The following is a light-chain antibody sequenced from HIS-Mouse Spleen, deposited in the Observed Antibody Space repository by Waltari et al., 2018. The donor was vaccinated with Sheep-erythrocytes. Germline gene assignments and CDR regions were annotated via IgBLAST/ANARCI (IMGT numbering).Light chain of an antibody. CDR1: SSDVGSSNL. V-gene: IGLV2-23*01. J-gene: IGLJ3*02. CDR2: EGS. Sequence: QSALTQPASVSGSPGQSITIPCTGTSSDVGSSNLVSWYQQHPSKAPKLMIYEGSKRPSGVSNRFSGSKSGNTASLSISGLQAEDEADYYCCSYAGSSTWVFGGGTKLTVL. CDR3: CSYAGSSTWV.